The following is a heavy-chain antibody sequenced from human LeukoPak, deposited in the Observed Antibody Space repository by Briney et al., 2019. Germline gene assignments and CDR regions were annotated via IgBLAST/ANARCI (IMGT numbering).Heavy chain of an antibody. D-gene: IGHD3-10*01. CDR2: IWYDGINK. J-gene: IGHJ3*02. CDR3: AKRVGPGRAFDI. V-gene: IGHV3-33*06. Sequence: QPGRSLRLSSAASGFTFSSYGMHWLRQAPGKGLEWVAVIWYDGINKYYVDSVKGRFTISRDNSKNTLYLQMNSLRAEDTAVYYCAKRVGPGRAFDIWGQGTMVTVSS. CDR1: GFTFSSYG.